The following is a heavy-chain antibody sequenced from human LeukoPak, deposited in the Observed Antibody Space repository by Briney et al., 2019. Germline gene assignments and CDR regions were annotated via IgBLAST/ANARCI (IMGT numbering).Heavy chain of an antibody. CDR3: ARVIQGYYGSGSYYNSTPYYYYYYGMDV. CDR2: TYHSGST. J-gene: IGHJ6*04. V-gene: IGHV4-30-2*01. Sequence: SQTLSLTCAVSGGSISSGGYSWSWIRQPPGKGLEWFGYTYHSGSTYYNPSLKSRVTISVDRSKNQFSLKLSSVTAADTAVYYCARVIQGYYGSGSYYNSTPYYYYYYGMDVWGKGTTVTVSS. D-gene: IGHD3-10*01. CDR1: GGSISSGGYS.